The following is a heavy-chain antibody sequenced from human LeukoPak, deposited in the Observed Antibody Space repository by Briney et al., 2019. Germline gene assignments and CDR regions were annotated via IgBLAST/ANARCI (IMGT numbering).Heavy chain of an antibody. D-gene: IGHD3-9*01. V-gene: IGHV3-21*01. J-gene: IGHJ4*02. CDR2: ISSSSSYI. Sequence: GGSLRLSCAASGFTFSSYAMSWVRQAPGKGLEWVSCISSSSSYIYYGNSVKGRFTISRDNAKNSLYLQMNSLRAEDTAVYYCVRDYENLTGSKTRFHYWGQGTLVTVSS. CDR1: GFTFSSYA. CDR3: VRDYENLTGSKTRFHY.